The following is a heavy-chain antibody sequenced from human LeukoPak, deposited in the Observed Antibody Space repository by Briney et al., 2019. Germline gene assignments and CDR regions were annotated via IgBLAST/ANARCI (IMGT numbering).Heavy chain of an antibody. CDR2: INPSDGNT. J-gene: IGHJ4*02. CDR1: AYSFTNYY. CDR3: ARVEGAASLDY. Sequence: ASVKVSCKASAYSFTNYYIHWVRQAPGQGLEWMGIINPSDGNTSYAQKFQGRVTITADESTSTAYMELSSLRSEDTAVYYCARVEGAASLDYWGQGTLVTVSS. D-gene: IGHD3-16*01. V-gene: IGHV1-46*01.